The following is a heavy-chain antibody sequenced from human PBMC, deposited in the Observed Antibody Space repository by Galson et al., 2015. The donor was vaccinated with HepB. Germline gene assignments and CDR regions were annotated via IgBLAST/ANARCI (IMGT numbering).Heavy chain of an antibody. J-gene: IGHJ4*02. CDR1: GFTFSSYG. Sequence: SLRLSCAASGFTFSSYGMHWVRQAPGKGLEWVAVIWYDGSNKYYADSVKGRFTISRDNSKNTLYLQMNSLRAEDTAVYYCAKGASGSYWLGADYWGQGTLVTVSS. CDR3: AKGASGSYWLGADY. D-gene: IGHD1-26*01. CDR2: IWYDGSNK. V-gene: IGHV3-33*06.